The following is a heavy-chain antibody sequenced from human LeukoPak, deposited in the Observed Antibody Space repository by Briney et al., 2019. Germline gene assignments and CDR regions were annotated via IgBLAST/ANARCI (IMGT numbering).Heavy chain of an antibody. J-gene: IGHJ4*02. CDR1: GFTFSSYS. CDR3: ARPRGCGTSRCNNFDY. CDR2: ISSSTSYI. Sequence: GGSLRLSCAASGFTFSSYSMNWVRQAPGKGLEWVSSISSSTSYIYYADSVKGRFTISRDNAKNSLYLQMNRLRAEDTAVYYCARPRGCGTSRCNNFDYWGQGTLVTVSS. V-gene: IGHV3-21*01. D-gene: IGHD2-21*01.